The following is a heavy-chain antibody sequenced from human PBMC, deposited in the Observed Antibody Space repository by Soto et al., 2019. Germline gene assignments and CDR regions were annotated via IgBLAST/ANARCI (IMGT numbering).Heavy chain of an antibody. CDR1: GYTFTSYY. CDR3: ARLLKYYDILTGYYNGGAADY. D-gene: IGHD3-9*01. J-gene: IGHJ4*02. CDR2: MNPNSGNT. Sequence: GASVKVSCKASGYTFTSYYINWVRQATGQGLEWMGWMNPNSGNTGYAQKFQGRVTMTRNTSISTAYMELSSLRSEDTAVYYCARLLKYYDILTGYYNGGAADYWGQGTLVTVSS. V-gene: IGHV1-8*01.